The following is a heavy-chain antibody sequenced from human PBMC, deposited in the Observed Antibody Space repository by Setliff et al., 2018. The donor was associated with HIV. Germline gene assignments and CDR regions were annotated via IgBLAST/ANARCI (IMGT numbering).Heavy chain of an antibody. J-gene: IGHJ4*02. V-gene: IGHV1-46*01. CDR1: GYIFTSQH. CDR2: INPNEIMA. CDR3: VKEYHTEVTDTRVANYFDY. Sequence: ASVKVSCKTSGYIFTSQHLHWVRQAPGQGLEWMGFINPNEIMAHYAQKFQDRVALTRDTSTGTVYMELRRLRSEDTAIYYCVKEYHTEVTDTRVANYFDYWGQGTLVTVSS. D-gene: IGHD4-4*01.